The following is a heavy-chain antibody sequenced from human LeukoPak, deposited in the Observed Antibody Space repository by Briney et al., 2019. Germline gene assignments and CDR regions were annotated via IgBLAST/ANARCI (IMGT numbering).Heavy chain of an antibody. CDR3: ARVRVRPYWYFDL. CDR2: IYYSGST. V-gene: IGHV4-59*01. J-gene: IGHJ2*01. Sequence: SETLSLTCTVSGFSISSYYWSWIRQPPGKGLEWIGYIYYSGSTNYNPSLKSRVTISVDTSKNQFSLKLSSVTAADTAVYYCARVRVRPYWYFDLWGRGTLVTVSS. CDR1: GFSISSYY.